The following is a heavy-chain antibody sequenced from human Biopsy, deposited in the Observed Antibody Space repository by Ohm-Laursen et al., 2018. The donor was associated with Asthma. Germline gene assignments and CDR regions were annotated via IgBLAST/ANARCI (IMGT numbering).Heavy chain of an antibody. CDR1: GFTFRSYA. D-gene: IGHD3-3*01. CDR3: ARDVMEWFLPAFDF. CDR2: GGSYYDGGLK. Sequence: LRLSCAASGFTFRSYAMHWVRQAPGKGLEWVAVGGSYYDGGLKYYADSVNGRFTVSRDDSKNTLYLQMNSLRPDDTAVYYCARDVMEWFLPAFDFWGQGTLVTVSS. V-gene: IGHV3-30-3*01. J-gene: IGHJ4*02.